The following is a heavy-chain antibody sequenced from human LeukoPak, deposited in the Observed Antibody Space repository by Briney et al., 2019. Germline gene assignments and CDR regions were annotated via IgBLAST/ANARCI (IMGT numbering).Heavy chain of an antibody. CDR2: MRSKTDGRTI. D-gene: IGHD3-10*01. CDR3: TTLLLWFGFDY. J-gene: IGHJ4*02. V-gene: IGHV3-15*01. Sequence: SGGSLRLSCAASGFTFSNAWMSWVRQAPGKGLEWVGRMRSKTDGRTIDYAAPVKGRFTISRDDSKNTLHLQMNSLKTEDTGVYYCTTLLLWFGFDYWGQGSPVTVSS. CDR1: GFTFSNAW.